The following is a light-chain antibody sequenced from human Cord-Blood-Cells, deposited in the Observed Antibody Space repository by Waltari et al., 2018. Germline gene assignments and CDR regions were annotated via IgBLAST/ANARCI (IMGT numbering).Light chain of an antibody. J-gene: IGKJ4*01. CDR2: WAS. CDR1: QSVLYSSNNKNY. V-gene: IGKV4-1*01. Sequence: DIVMTQSPDSLAVSLGERATINCKSSQSVLYSSNNKNYLAWYQQKPGQPPKMLIYWASTRESGVPDRFSGSGSGTDLTLTIRSLQAEDVAVYYCQQYYSTPLTCGGGTKVEIK. CDR3: QQYYSTPLT.